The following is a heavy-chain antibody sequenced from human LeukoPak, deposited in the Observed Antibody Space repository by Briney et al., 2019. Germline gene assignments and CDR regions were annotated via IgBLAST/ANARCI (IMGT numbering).Heavy chain of an antibody. CDR3: ARGGPYSGSYNGVYFDY. Sequence: GGSLRLSCAASGFTFSSYEMNWVRQAPGKRLEWVSYISSSSSTIYYADSVKGRFTISRDNAKNSLYLQMNSLRAEDTAVYYCARGGPYSGSYNGVYFDYWGQGTLVTVSS. CDR1: GFTFSSYE. D-gene: IGHD1-26*01. J-gene: IGHJ4*02. CDR2: ISSSSSTI. V-gene: IGHV3-48*01.